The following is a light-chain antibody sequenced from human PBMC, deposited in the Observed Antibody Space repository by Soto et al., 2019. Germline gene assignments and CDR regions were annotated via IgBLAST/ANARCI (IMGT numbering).Light chain of an antibody. CDR3: QHRRT. V-gene: IGKV3-11*01. Sequence: EVVLTQSPATLSLSPGERATLSCRASQSVSDYLAWYQQKPGQAPRLLIYDASNRATGIPARFSGNGSGTDFTLTISNLEPEDFAVYYCQHRRTFGPGTKVDIK. J-gene: IGKJ3*01. CDR2: DAS. CDR1: QSVSDY.